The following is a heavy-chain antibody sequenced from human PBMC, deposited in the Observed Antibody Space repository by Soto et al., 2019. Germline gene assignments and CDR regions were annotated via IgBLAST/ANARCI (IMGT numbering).Heavy chain of an antibody. CDR1: GSTFNNFA. V-gene: IGHV1-69*06. J-gene: IGHJ3*02. Sequence: QVVLLQSGAEVKEPGSSVRVSCQVSGSTFNNFAFSWVRQAPGHGPEWMGGIVVDSNTAEYSQRFQDRVTITADTSTDTLYMELCSLTFEDTAVYYCARDKKIDRNTSCHMSFFGCRSDAFDIWGQGTMVTISS. CDR3: ARDKKIDRNTSCHMSFFGCRSDAFDI. D-gene: IGHD2-2*01. CDR2: IVVDSNTA.